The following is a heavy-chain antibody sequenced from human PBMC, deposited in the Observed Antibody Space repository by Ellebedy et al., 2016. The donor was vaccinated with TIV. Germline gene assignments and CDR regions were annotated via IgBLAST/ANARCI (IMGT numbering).Heavy chain of an antibody. D-gene: IGHD5-18*01. J-gene: IGHJ4*02. CDR2: IYHSGST. Sequence: GSLRLSXAVSGGSISSSNWWSWVRQPPGKGLEWIGEIYHSGSTNYNPSLKSRVTISVDKSKNQFSLKLSSVTAADTAVYYCARDSVDTAVFDYWGQGTLVTVSS. CDR3: ARDSVDTAVFDY. CDR1: GGSISSSNW. V-gene: IGHV4-4*02.